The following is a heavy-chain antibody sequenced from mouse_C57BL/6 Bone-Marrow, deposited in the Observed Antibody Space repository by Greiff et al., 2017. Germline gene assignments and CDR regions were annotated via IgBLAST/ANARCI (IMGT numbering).Heavy chain of an antibody. CDR3: ARGPAWFAY. CDR2: INPYNGGT. Sequence: EVKLHQSGPVLVKPGASVKMSCKASGYTFTDYYMNWVKQSHGKSLEWIGVINPYNGGTSYNQKFKGKATLTVDKSSSTAYMELNSLTSEDSAVYYCARGPAWFAYWGQGTLVTVSA. V-gene: IGHV1-19*01. CDR1: GYTFTDYY. J-gene: IGHJ3*01.